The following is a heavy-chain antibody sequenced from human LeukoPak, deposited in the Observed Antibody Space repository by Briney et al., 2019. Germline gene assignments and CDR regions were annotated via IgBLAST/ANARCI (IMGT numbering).Heavy chain of an antibody. CDR3: ATVVVVPAAHAPFDP. D-gene: IGHD2-2*01. CDR1: GYTLTELS. Sequence: ASVKVSCKVSGYTLTELSMHWVRRAPGKGLEWMGGFDPEDGETIYAQKFQGRVTMTEDTSTDTAYMELSSLRSEDTAVYYCATVVVVPAAHAPFDPWGQGTLVTVSS. V-gene: IGHV1-24*01. CDR2: FDPEDGET. J-gene: IGHJ5*02.